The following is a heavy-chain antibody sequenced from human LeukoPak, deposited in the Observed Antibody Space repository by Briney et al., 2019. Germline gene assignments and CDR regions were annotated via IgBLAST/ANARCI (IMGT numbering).Heavy chain of an antibody. J-gene: IGHJ6*02. V-gene: IGHV3-23*01. CDR2: ISGGSEDT. Sequence: QAGGSLRLSCTASGFTFGGYAMSWVRQAPGKGLEWVSSISGGSEDTYYADSVKGRFTISRDNSKTTLYLQMNSLRAEDTAVYYCARTIAQYSNSWLYFYYGLDVWGQGTTGTGSS. D-gene: IGHD6-13*01. CDR1: GFTFGGYA. CDR3: ARTIAQYSNSWLYFYYGLDV.